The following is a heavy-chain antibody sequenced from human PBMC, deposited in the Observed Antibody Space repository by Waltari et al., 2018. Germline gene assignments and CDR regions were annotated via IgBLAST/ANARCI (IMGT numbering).Heavy chain of an antibody. D-gene: IGHD4-17*01. CDR2: SGSGSSGQ. CDR1: ASTFGRRS. CDR3: ACDPSTVTGQVDY. Sequence: VQLVVSGCALVQPVGSVGLACATSASTFGRRSMNWVRQAPGKGREWVACSGSGSSGQHDAGSVRGRMAPARHNAKNSPYVEVRRLRAEDTAVYGGACDPSTVTGQVDYGGQGGLATMSS. J-gene: IGHJ4*02. V-gene: IGHV3-48*04.